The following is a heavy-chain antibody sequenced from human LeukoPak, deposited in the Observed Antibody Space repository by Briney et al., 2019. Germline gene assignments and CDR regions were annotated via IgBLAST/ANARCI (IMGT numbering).Heavy chain of an antibody. CDR1: GFSFRTSA. V-gene: IGHV3-21*01. CDR2: IVGSSST. D-gene: IGHD6-13*01. CDR3: ARIGAGSSRDY. J-gene: IGHJ4*02. Sequence: GGSLRLSCAASGFSFRTSAMTWVRQAPGKGLEWVSSIVGSSSTYYADSLKGRFTISRDNAKNSLYLQMNSLRAEDTAVYYCARIGAGSSRDYWGQGTLVTVPS.